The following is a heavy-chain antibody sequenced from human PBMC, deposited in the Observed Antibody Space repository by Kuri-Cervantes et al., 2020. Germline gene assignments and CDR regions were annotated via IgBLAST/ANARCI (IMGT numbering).Heavy chain of an antibody. V-gene: IGHV1-2*02. Sequence: ASVKVSCKASGYTFTGYYMHWVRQAPGQGIEWMGWINPNSGGTNYAQKFQGRVTMTRDTSISTAYMELSRLRSDDTAVYYCARVWGYYDSSGYFDYWGQGTLVTVSS. CDR2: INPNSGGT. D-gene: IGHD3-22*01. J-gene: IGHJ4*02. CDR3: ARVWGYYDSSGYFDY. CDR1: GYTFTGYY.